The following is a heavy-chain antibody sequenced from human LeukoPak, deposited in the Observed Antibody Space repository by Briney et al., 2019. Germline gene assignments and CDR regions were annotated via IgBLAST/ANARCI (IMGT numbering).Heavy chain of an antibody. CDR1: GFIFSEYW. J-gene: IGHJ2*01. CDR3: VREAPLAGDWYFDR. CDR2: ISKDANGI. Sequence: PGGSLTLSCEVSGFIFSEYWMHWVRQGPGMGLEWVSRISKDANGIHYASSVEGRFTISRDNARNKVFLHMNNLRVEDTAVYYCVREAPLAGDWYFDRWGRGSLVTVSS. V-gene: IGHV3-74*01. D-gene: IGHD6-19*01.